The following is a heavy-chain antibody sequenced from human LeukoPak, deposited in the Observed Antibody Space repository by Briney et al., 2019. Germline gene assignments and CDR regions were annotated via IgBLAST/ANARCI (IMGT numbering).Heavy chain of an antibody. D-gene: IGHD3-10*01. CDR1: GFAFGTCA. Sequence: GGSLRLSCAGSGFAFGTCAMSWVRQAPGMGPEWVSSISADGQVTYYADSVEGRFTVSRDNSKSTLYLQLNSLRAEDTATYYCARDPYNTILYRLAHWGQGTLVTVSS. J-gene: IGHJ4*02. CDR2: ISADGQVT. V-gene: IGHV3-23*01. CDR3: ARDPYNTILYRLAH.